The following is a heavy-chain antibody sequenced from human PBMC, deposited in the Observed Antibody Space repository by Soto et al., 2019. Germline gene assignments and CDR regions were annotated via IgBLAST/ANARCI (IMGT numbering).Heavy chain of an antibody. CDR2: INASGGST. D-gene: IGHD3-10*01. CDR3: ARDRGGDYYGSGSYYNNPIDY. CDR1: GYTFTSYY. V-gene: IGHV1-46*03. Sequence: QVQLVQSGAEVKKPGASVKVSCKASGYTFTSYYMHWVRQAPGQGLEWMGIINASGGSTSYAQKFQGRVTMTRGTFTSKVYMELSRLRSGETAGYYCARDRGGDYYGSGSYYNNPIDYWGQGTLVTVSS. J-gene: IGHJ4*02.